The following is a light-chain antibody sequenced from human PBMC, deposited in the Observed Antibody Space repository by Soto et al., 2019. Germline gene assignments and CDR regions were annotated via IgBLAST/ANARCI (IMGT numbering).Light chain of an antibody. Sequence: QSVLTQPPSVSGTPGQRVTISCSGSTSNIGSKTVNWYQRLPGTAPKVLIHTNNQRPSGVPVRFSVSKSGTSASLAISGLQSEDEADYYCSAWNDSLKAVVFGGGTKLTVL. V-gene: IGLV1-44*01. CDR1: TSNIGSKT. CDR3: SAWNDSLKAVV. CDR2: TNN. J-gene: IGLJ2*01.